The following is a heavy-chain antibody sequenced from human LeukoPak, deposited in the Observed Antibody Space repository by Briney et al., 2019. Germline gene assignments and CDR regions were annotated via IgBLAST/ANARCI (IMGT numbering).Heavy chain of an antibody. D-gene: IGHD6-13*01. CDR2: ISSTSTYI. V-gene: IGHV3-21*04. J-gene: IGHJ6*02. CDR3: AKDRGGSSWYQGFPDYYYYYGMDV. CDR1: GFTFSSYN. Sequence: GGSLRLSCAASGFTFSSYNMNWVRQAPGKGLEWVSSISSTSTYIYYADSVKGRFTISRDNSKNTLYLQMNSLRAEDTAVYYCAKDRGGSSWYQGFPDYYYYYGMDVWGQGTTVTVSS.